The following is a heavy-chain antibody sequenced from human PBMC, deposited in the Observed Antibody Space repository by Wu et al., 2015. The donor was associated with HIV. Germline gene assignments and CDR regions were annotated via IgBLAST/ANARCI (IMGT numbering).Heavy chain of an antibody. CDR1: GFSFTTYG. J-gene: IGHJ6*03. Sequence: QVQLVQSGAEVKKPGASVKVSCKTSGFSFTTYGITWVRQAPGQGLEWMGWISAYNGNTKYAQKLQGRVTVTRDTSTSTAYMELRSLRSEDTAVYYCAREGPYSSSAAGVGYYYYYMDVWGKGTTVTVSS. D-gene: IGHD6-6*01. CDR2: ISAYNGNT. CDR3: AREGPYSSSAAGVGYYYYYMDV. V-gene: IGHV1-18*04.